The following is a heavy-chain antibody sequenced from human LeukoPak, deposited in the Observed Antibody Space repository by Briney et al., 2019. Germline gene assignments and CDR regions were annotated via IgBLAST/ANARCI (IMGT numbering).Heavy chain of an antibody. D-gene: IGHD1-1*01. CDR1: GFTFSSYA. CDR3: AKDLRGTLSSRGPFEY. Sequence: PGGSLRLSCAVSGFTFSSYAMSWVRQAPEKGLEWVSAISGNGDITYYADTVKGRFSGSGDNSKNTLYPQLNSLRAEDTAVYYCAKDLRGTLSSRGPFEYWGQGTLVTVSS. J-gene: IGHJ4*02. V-gene: IGHV3-23*01. CDR2: ISGNGDIT.